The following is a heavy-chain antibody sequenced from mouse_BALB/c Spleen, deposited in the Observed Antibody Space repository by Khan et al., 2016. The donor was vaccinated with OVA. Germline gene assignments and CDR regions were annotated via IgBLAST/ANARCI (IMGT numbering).Heavy chain of an antibody. D-gene: IGHD2-2*01. J-gene: IGHJ3*01. CDR3: AGYDWAY. CDR1: GFTFSSFG. V-gene: IGHV5-17*02. CDR2: ISSGSSTI. Sequence: VELVESGGGLVQPGGSRKLSCAASGFTFSSFGMHWVRQAPEKGLEWVAYISSGSSTIYYEANVKGRFTISRDTHKNTLFLQMTSLRAEDTAMYYCAGYDWAYWGQGTLVTVSA.